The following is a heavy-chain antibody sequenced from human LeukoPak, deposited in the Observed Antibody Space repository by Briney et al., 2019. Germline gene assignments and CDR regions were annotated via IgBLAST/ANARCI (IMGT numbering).Heavy chain of an antibody. V-gene: IGHV4-30-2*01. Sequence: SETLSLTCTVSGGSISSYSWSWIRQPPGKGLEWIGYIYHSGSTYCNPSLKSRVTISVDRSKNQFSLKLSSVTAADTAVYYCARGGSDYGDYGYFQHWGQGTLVTVSS. D-gene: IGHD4-17*01. CDR1: GGSISSYS. J-gene: IGHJ1*01. CDR2: IYHSGST. CDR3: ARGGSDYGDYGYFQH.